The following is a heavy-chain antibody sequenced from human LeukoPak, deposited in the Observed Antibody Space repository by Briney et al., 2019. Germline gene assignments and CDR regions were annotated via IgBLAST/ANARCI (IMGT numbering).Heavy chain of an antibody. J-gene: IGHJ4*02. CDR1: GDSINVYY. CDR2: IYHSGST. CDR3: ARGRRTGTTSVLDY. D-gene: IGHD1-7*01. V-gene: IGHV4-59*12. Sequence: PSETLSLTCSVSGDSINVYYLSWIRQPPGKGLEWIGYIYHSGSTYYNPSLKSRVTISVDRSKNQFSLKLSSVTAADTAVYYCARGRRTGTTSVLDYWGQGTLVTVSS.